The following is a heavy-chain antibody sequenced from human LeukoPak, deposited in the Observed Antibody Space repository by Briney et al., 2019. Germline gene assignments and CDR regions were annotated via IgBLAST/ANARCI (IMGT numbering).Heavy chain of an antibody. Sequence: PGRSLRLSCAVSGFTFSSYGMHWVRQAPGKGLEWVAAIWYDGSNKYYEDSVKGRFTISRDNSKNTLYLQMNSLRAEDTAIYYCAKDAWRQLAFRSVTYFDYWGQGTLVTVSS. CDR3: AKDAWRQLAFRSVTYFDY. D-gene: IGHD6-13*01. CDR1: GFTFSSYG. CDR2: IWYDGSNK. J-gene: IGHJ4*02. V-gene: IGHV3-33*06.